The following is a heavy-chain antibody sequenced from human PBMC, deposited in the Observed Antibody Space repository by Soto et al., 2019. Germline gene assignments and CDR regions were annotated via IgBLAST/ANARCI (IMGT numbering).Heavy chain of an antibody. Sequence: QITLKESGPTLVKPTQTLTLTCTFSGFSLSTSGVGVGWIRQPPGKALEWLALIYWDDDKRYSPSLKSRLTITKDTSKNQVVLTLTNIDPVDTATYYCAHSIAPRIFDYWGQGTLVTVSS. D-gene: IGHD3-16*02. CDR3: AHSIAPRIFDY. J-gene: IGHJ4*02. CDR2: IYWDDDK. V-gene: IGHV2-5*02. CDR1: GFSLSTSGVG.